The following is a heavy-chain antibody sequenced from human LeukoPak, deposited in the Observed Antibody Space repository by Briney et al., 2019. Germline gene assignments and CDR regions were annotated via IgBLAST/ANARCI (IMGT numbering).Heavy chain of an antibody. CDR2: IYTSGST. D-gene: IGHD2-15*01. CDR1: GGSISTYY. V-gene: IGHV4-4*09. CDR3: ARRTGYCSGGSCYGALAFDY. Sequence: SETLFLTCTVSGGSISTYYWSWIRQPPGKGLEWIGYIYTSGSTNYNPSLKSRVTISVDTSKNQFSLKLSSVTATDTAVYYCARRTGYCSGGSCYGALAFDYWGQGTLVTVSS. J-gene: IGHJ4*02.